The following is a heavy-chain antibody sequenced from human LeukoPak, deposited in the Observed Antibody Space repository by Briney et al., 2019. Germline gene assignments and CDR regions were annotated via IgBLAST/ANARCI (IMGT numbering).Heavy chain of an antibody. CDR2: IWYDGSNK. CDR3: ARDGGYGGNPNDAFDM. J-gene: IGHJ3*02. V-gene: IGHV3-33*01. Sequence: GRSLRLSCAASGFTFSNYGMHWVRQAPGKGLEWVVIIWYDGSNKYYADSVKGRFTISRDNSKNTLYLQMNSLRAEDTAVYYCARDGGYGGNPNDAFDMWGQGTMVTVSS. D-gene: IGHD4-23*01. CDR1: GFTFSNYG.